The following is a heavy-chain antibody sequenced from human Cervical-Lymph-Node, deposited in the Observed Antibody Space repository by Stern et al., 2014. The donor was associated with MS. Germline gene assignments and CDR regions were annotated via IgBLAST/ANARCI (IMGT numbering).Heavy chain of an antibody. J-gene: IGHJ1*01. V-gene: IGHV3-33*01. D-gene: IGHD4-23*01. Sequence: VQLVESGGGVVQPGRSLRLSCAASGFTFSSYGMHWVRPAPGKGLEWVAVIWYDGSNKYYADSVKGRFTISRDNSKKTLYLQMNSLRAEDTAVYYCAREGGNTAKYFQHWGQGTLVTVSS. CDR3: AREGGNTAKYFQH. CDR2: IWYDGSNK. CDR1: GFTFSSYG.